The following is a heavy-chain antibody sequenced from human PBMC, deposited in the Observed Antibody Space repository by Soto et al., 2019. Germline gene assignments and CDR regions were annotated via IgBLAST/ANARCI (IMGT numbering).Heavy chain of an antibody. CDR2: IWYDGSNK. J-gene: IGHJ4*02. CDR1: GFTFRSYG. CDR3: AKDRAYSGYDLGGLDY. Sequence: GGSLRLSCAASGFTFRSYGMHWVRQAPGKGLEWVAVIWYDGSNKYYADSVKGRFTISRDNSKNTLYLQMNSLRAEDTAVYYCAKDRAYSGYDLGGLDYWGQGTLVTVSS. V-gene: IGHV3-30*02. D-gene: IGHD5-12*01.